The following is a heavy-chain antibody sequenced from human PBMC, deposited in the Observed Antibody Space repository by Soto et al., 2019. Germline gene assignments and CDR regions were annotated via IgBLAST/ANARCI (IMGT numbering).Heavy chain of an antibody. CDR2: TTQDGSGR. V-gene: IGHV3-7*01. CDR3: ASLDTAGSKTGGY. D-gene: IGHD5-18*01. CDR1: GLKVSSW. Sequence: EVQLVESGGGLVQPGGSLRLSCAASGLKVSSWMSWVRQAPGKGLEWVAMTTQDGSGRHYLDSFKGRFTISSDRGRHSMYVQMSSLTVEDPAVYYGASLDTAGSKTGGYWGQGTQVTVSS. J-gene: IGHJ4*02.